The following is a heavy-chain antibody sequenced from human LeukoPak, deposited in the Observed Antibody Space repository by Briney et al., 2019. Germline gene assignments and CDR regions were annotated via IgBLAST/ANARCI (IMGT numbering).Heavy chain of an antibody. J-gene: IGHJ4*02. CDR1: GFTFSSYW. CDR2: ISPDGSTT. V-gene: IGHV3-74*01. CDR3: AKRGYYDSSGSMTFDY. Sequence: GGSLRLSCAASGFTFSSYWMHWVRQAPGKGLVWVSRISPDGSTTGHADSVKGRFTISRDNSKNTLYLQMNSLRAEDTAVYYCAKRGYYDSSGSMTFDYWGQGTLVTVSS. D-gene: IGHD3-22*01.